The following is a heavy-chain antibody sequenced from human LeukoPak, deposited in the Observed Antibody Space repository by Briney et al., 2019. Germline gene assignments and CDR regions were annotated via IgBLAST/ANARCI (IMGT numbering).Heavy chain of an antibody. D-gene: IGHD7-27*01. Sequence: GTLSLTCAVSGGSISSSNWWSWVRQAPGKGLEWVSYISTSSSTIYYADSVKGRFTISRDNAKNSLYLQMNSLRAEDTAVYYCARESWGWDYWGQGTLVTVSS. CDR3: ARESWGWDY. CDR2: ISTSSSTI. CDR1: GGSISSSN. J-gene: IGHJ4*02. V-gene: IGHV3-48*01.